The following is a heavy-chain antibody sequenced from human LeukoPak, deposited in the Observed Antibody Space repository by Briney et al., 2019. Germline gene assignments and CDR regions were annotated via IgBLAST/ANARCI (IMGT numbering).Heavy chain of an antibody. CDR2: VYYSGST. CDR3: ARSYERYSYGPAGY. Sequence: PSETLSLTCAVSGYSISSGYYWGWIRQPPGKGLEWIGSVYYSGSTYYNPSLKSRVTMSVDTSKNQFSLKLTSVGAADTAVYYCARSYERYSYGPAGYWGQGTLVTASS. J-gene: IGHJ4*02. V-gene: IGHV4-38-2*01. CDR1: GYSISSGYY. D-gene: IGHD5-18*01.